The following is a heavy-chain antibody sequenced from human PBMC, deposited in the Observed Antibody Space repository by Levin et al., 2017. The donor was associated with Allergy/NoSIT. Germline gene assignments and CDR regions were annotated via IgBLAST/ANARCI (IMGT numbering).Heavy chain of an antibody. CDR2: ISSSSSYI. Sequence: PGGSPRLSCAASGFTFSSYSMNWVRQAPGKGLEWVSSISSSSSYIYYADSVKGRFTISRDNAKNSLYLQMNSLRAEDTAVYYCARDLVGDLDYWGQGTLVTVSS. CDR1: GFTFSSYS. CDR3: ARDLVGDLDY. V-gene: IGHV3-21*01. D-gene: IGHD2-15*01. J-gene: IGHJ4*02.